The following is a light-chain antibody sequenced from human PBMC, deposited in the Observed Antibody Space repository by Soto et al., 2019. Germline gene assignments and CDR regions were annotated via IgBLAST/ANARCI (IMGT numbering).Light chain of an antibody. Sequence: EIVLTQSPGTLSLSPGERVTLSCRASQSVSSRYLAWYQQRPGQAPRLLIYGASTRATGIPDRFSGSASGTDFTLNISRLEPEDFAVYYCQQDGTAPPRYTFGQGTKLEIK. J-gene: IGKJ2*01. CDR3: QQDGTAPPRYT. CDR2: GAS. CDR1: QSVSSRY. V-gene: IGKV3-20*01.